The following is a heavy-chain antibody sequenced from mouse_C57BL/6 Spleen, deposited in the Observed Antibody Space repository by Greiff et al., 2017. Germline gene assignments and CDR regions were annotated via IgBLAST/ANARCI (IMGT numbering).Heavy chain of an antibody. CDR1: GYTFTSYW. Sequence: QVQLQQPGAELVMPGASVKLSCKASGYTFTSYWMHWVKQRPGQGLEWIGEIYPSDSYTNYNQKFKGKSTLTVDKSSSTAYMQLSSLTSADTAVYYCARVCEGYPGYFDVWGTGTPVTVSS. CDR3: ARVCEGYPGYFDV. CDR2: IYPSDSYT. D-gene: IGHD5-1-1*01. J-gene: IGHJ1*03. V-gene: IGHV1-69*01.